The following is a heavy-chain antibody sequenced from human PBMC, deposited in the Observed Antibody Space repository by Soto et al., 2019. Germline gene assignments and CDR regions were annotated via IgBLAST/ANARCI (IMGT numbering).Heavy chain of an antibody. J-gene: IGHJ4*02. CDR2: SIPIFGTA. CDR1: GGTFSSYA. CDR3: ARARGASGWYLSDY. Sequence: QVQLVQSGAEVKKPGSSVKVSCKASGGTFSSYAISWVGQAPGQGLEWMGGSIPIFGTANYAQKFQGRVTITAEESTSTAYMELSSLRSEDTAVYYCARARGASGWYLSDYWGQGTLVTVSS. V-gene: IGHV1-69*01. D-gene: IGHD6-19*01.